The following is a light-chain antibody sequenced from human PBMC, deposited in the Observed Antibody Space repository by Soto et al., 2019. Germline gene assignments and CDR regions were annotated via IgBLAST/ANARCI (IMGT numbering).Light chain of an antibody. Sequence: QSVLTQPPSVSGAPGQRVTISCTGSSSNLGAGYDIHWYQHLPGTAPKLLIYGNNNRPSGVPDRFSGSRSGTSASLAITGPQGEDESDYYCQSFDSSLSGWVFGGGTKLTVL. J-gene: IGLJ3*02. V-gene: IGLV1-40*01. CDR1: SSNLGAGYD. CDR2: GNN. CDR3: QSFDSSLSGWV.